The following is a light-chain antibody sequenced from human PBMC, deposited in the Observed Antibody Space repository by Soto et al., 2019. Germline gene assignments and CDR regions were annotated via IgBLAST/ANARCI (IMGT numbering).Light chain of an antibody. CDR3: SSDAGSNNLV. CDR1: SSDVGNSNH. Sequence: QSVLTQPPSASGSPGQSVTISCTGTSSDVGNSNHVSWYQQLPGKAPKLMIYAVNKRPSGVPDRFSGSKSGNTASLTVSGLHLEDEADYYCSSDAGSNNLVFGGGTKLTVL. CDR2: AVN. J-gene: IGLJ2*01. V-gene: IGLV2-8*01.